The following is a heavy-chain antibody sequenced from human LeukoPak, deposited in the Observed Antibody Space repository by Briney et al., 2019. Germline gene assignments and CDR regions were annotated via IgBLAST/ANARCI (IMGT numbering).Heavy chain of an antibody. CDR3: ARSPSYFGSARYYFDS. D-gene: IGHD3-10*01. Sequence: GGSLRLSCAASGFTFSNYAMHWVRQAPGKGLEYVSAVSASGSSTYYANSVKGRFTFSRDNSKNTLYLQVGSLTVEDMAVYYCARSPSYFGSARYYFDSWGRGTLVTVSS. CDR2: VSASGSST. J-gene: IGHJ4*02. CDR1: GFTFSNYA. V-gene: IGHV3-64*01.